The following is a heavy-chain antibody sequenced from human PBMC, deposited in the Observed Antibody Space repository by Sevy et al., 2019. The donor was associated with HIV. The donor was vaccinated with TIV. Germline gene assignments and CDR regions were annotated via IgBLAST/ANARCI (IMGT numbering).Heavy chain of an antibody. Sequence: SGPTLVNPTQTLTLTYTFSGFSLSTSGEGVGWIRQPPGKALEWLALIYWNDDQRYSPSLKSRLTITKDTSNKQVVLTMTXMDPVDTATYYCADRGGVHYYDSSGYYTRAEYFEHWGQGTLVTVSS. J-gene: IGHJ1*01. CDR1: GFSLSTSGEG. D-gene: IGHD3-22*01. CDR2: IYWNDDQ. CDR3: ADRGGVHYYDSSGYYTRAEYFEH. V-gene: IGHV2-5*01.